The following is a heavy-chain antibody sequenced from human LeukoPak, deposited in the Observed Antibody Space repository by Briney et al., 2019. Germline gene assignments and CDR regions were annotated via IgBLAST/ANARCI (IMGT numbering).Heavy chain of an antibody. CDR1: GFTFDDYG. V-gene: IGHV3-20*04. D-gene: IGHD2-2*01. J-gene: IGHJ4*02. CDR2: INWNGGSI. Sequence: GGSLRLSCAVSGFTFDDYGMSWVHQAPGKGLEWLSGINWNGGSIGYADSVKGRFTISRDNVKNSLYLQMNSLRAEDTALYYCARGRSTFDYWGQGTLVTVSS. CDR3: ARGRSTFDY.